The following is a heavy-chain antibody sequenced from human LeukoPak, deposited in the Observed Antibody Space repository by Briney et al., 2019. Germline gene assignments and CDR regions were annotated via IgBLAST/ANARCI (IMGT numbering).Heavy chain of an antibody. D-gene: IGHD2-21*02. CDR1: DYSISSGYF. Sequence: SETLSLTCAVSDYSISSGYFWGWIRQPPGKEPQWIGSIYHSGRTYYNPSLKSRVTISVDTSKNQFSLKLSSVTAADAAVYYCARIPEGQTAYFDYWGQGSLVAVSS. J-gene: IGHJ4*02. CDR2: IYHSGRT. V-gene: IGHV4-38-2*01. CDR3: ARIPEGQTAYFDY.